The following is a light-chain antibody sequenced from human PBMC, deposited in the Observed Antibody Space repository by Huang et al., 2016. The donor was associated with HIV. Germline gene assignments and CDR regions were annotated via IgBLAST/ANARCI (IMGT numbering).Light chain of an antibody. Sequence: AIRMTQSPSSLSASTGDRVNITCRASQDINNFLAWYQQKPGKTPNLLIYAASISETGVPSRFSGSGSGTEFNLSISCLQSEDFATYYCQQYYSYRTFGQGTQVEIK. CDR1: QDINNF. CDR3: QQYYSYRT. CDR2: AAS. J-gene: IGKJ1*01. V-gene: IGKV1-8*01.